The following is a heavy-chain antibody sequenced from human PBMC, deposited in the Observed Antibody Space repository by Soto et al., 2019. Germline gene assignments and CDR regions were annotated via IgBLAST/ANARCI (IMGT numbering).Heavy chain of an antibody. J-gene: IGHJ5*02. CDR1: GVSITSGTYY. D-gene: IGHD3-10*01. Sequence: SETLSLTCTVSGVSITSGTYYWGWIRQPPGKGLEWIGTIYYTGSTYYDPSLKSRVTIFVDTSTKQCCLKLTFVAAADTAVYYCALSSGKLFWFGEPFSGSGFDHWGQGTLVTVSS. CDR3: ALSSGKLFWFGEPFSGSGFDH. V-gene: IGHV4-39*01. CDR2: IYYTGST.